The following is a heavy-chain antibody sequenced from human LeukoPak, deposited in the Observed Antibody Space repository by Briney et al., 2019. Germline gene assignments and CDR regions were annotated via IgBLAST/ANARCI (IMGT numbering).Heavy chain of an antibody. Sequence: SENLSFKCAVSGVSISSSNWWSWVRQPPGKGLEWIGEIYHSGSTNYNPSLKSRVTISVDKSKNQFSLKLSSVTAADTAVYYCARSQGRVLLWFGESLDYWGQGTLVTVSS. CDR2: IYHSGST. CDR1: GVSISSSNW. CDR3: ARSQGRVLLWFGESLDY. J-gene: IGHJ4*02. D-gene: IGHD3-10*01. V-gene: IGHV4-4*02.